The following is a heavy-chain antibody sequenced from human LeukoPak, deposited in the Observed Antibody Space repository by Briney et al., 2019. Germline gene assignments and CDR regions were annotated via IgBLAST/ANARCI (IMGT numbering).Heavy chain of an antibody. J-gene: IGHJ4*02. D-gene: IGHD2/OR15-2a*01. V-gene: IGHV1-2*06. CDR1: AYTFTAYY. Sequence: GASVTVSCQASAYTFTAYYIHWVRQAPGHGREWMGRINPNTGATNYAQNSQGRVTMTRDTSMSTAYMELSSLRSDDTAVYYCAREYCESTSCYKDWVYWGQGTLVTVSS. CDR2: INPNTGAT. CDR3: AREYCESTSCYKDWVY.